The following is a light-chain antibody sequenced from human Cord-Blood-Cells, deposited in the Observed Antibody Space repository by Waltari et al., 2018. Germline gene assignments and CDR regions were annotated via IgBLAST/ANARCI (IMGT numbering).Light chain of an antibody. CDR1: QRVSSN. CDR2: GAS. J-gene: IGKJ1*01. CDR3: QQYNNWPPWT. V-gene: IGKV3-15*01. Sequence: EIVMTQSPATLPASPGERATLSCRASQRVSSNLAWYQQKPGQAPRLLIYGASTRATGIPARFSGSGSGTEFTLTISSLQSEDFAVYYCQQYNNWPPWTFGQGTKVEIK.